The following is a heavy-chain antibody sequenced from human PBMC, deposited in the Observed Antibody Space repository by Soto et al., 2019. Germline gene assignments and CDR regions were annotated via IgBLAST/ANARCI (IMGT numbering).Heavy chain of an antibody. D-gene: IGHD5-18*01. CDR3: ARDGYDANYYYYYGMDV. V-gene: IGHV1-18*01. J-gene: IGHJ6*02. Sequence: SVKVSCKASGYTFTSYGISWVRQAPGQGLEWMGWISAYNGNTNYAQKLQGRVTMTTDTSTSTAYMELRSLRSDDTAVYYCARDGYDANYYYYYGMDVWGQGTTVTVSS. CDR1: GYTFTSYG. CDR2: ISAYNGNT.